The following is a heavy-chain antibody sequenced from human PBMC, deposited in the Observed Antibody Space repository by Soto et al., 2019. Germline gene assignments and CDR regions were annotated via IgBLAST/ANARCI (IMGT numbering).Heavy chain of an antibody. CDR2: ISGSGGST. Sequence: EVQLLESGGGLVQPGGSLRLSCAASEFTFSSYAMSWVRQAPGKGLEWVSGISGSGGSTYYADSVKGRFTISRDNSKNMRYLQMNSLRAEDTAVYYCEKPSQGALYYYGMDVWGQGTTVTVSS. CDR1: EFTFSSYA. J-gene: IGHJ6*02. V-gene: IGHV3-23*01. CDR3: EKPSQGALYYYGMDV.